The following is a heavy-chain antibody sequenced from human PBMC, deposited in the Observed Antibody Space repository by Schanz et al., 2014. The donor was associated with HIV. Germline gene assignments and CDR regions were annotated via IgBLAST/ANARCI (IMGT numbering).Heavy chain of an antibody. CDR3: AKPEYDSRGNSQSHFDS. CDR2: ISATGGST. J-gene: IGHJ4*02. Sequence: VQLVESGGGVVQPGRSLRLSCAASGFSFSNFGMHWVRQAPGKGLEWVSAISATGGSTYYADSVKGRFTISRDNSKNTLYLQMNSLRPEDTAVYYCAKPEYDSRGNSQSHFDSWGQGTLVTVSS. D-gene: IGHD3-22*01. V-gene: IGHV3-23*04. CDR1: GFSFSNFG.